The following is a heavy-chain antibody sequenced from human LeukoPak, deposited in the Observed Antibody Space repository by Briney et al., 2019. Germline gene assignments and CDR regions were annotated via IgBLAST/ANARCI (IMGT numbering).Heavy chain of an antibody. V-gene: IGHV4-59*01. J-gene: IGHJ4*02. CDR1: GGSISTYY. D-gene: IGHD3-10*01. CDR3: ARSYGSGNYFDY. Sequence: SETLSLTCTVSGGSISTYYWNWIRQPPGKGLEWIGYIYYSGSANYNPSLKSRVTISVDTSKNQFSLKLSSVTAADTAVYYCARSYGSGNYFDYRGQGTLVIVSS. CDR2: IYYSGSA.